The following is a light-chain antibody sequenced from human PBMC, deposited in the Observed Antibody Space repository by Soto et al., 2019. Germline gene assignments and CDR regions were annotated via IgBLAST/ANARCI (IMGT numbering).Light chain of an antibody. CDR3: ALFMGNGISV. V-gene: IGLV8-61*01. Sequence: QAVVTPESSFSVSPGGTVTLNCGLISGAVSTANNPNWYQQTPGQAPRTLIYSTSTRSSGVPDRVSGSILGNKAALTITGAQADDESDYYCALFMGNGISVFGTGTKLTVL. J-gene: IGLJ1*01. CDR2: STS. CDR1: SGAVSTANN.